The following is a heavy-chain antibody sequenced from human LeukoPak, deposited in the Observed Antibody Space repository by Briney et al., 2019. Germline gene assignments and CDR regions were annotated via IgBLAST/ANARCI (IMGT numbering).Heavy chain of an antibody. CDR3: ARGPVDTAMVGSFDY. CDR2: INHSGST. CDR1: GGSFSGYY. J-gene: IGHJ4*02. Sequence: SETLSLTCAVYGGSFSGYYWSWLRQPPGKGLEWIGEINHSGSTNYNPSLKSRVTISVDTSKNQFSLKLSSVTAADTAVYYCARGPVDTAMVGSFDYWGQGTLVTVSS. V-gene: IGHV4-34*01. D-gene: IGHD5-18*01.